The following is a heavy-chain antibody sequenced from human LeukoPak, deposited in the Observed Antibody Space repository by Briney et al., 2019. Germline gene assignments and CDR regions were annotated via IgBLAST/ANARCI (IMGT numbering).Heavy chain of an antibody. J-gene: IGHJ4*02. D-gene: IGHD3-10*01. CDR2: ISGSGGRT. V-gene: IGHV3-23*01. Sequence: GSLRLSCAVSGITLSNYGMSWVRQAPGKGLEWVAGISGSGGRTNYADSVKGRFTISRDSPKNTLYLQMHSLRAEETAVYFCAKRGVVIRVVLVGFHKEAYYFDSWGQGALVTVSS. CDR3: AKRGVVIRVVLVGFHKEAYYFDS. CDR1: GITLSNYG.